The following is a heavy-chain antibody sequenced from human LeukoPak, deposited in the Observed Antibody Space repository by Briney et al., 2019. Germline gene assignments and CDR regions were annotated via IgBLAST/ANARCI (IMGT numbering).Heavy chain of an antibody. J-gene: IGHJ4*02. CDR2: FDPEDGET. CDR3: ATHGGSYYSFDY. D-gene: IGHD1-26*01. CDR1: GYTLTELS. Sequence: ASVKVSCKVSGYTLTELSMHWVRQAPGKGLEWMGGFDPEDGETIYAQKFQGRVTMTEDTSTDTAYMELSSLRSEDTAVYYCATHGGSYYSFDYWGQGTLVTVSS. V-gene: IGHV1-24*01.